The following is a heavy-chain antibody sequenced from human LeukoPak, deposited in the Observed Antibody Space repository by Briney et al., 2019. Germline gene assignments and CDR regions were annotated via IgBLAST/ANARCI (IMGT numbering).Heavy chain of an antibody. CDR1: GYSFTSYW. CDR2: IYPGDSDT. V-gene: IGHV5-51*01. CDR3: ARHPPNYYDSSGYPDY. Sequence: GESLKISCKGSGYSFTSYWIGWVRQMPGKGLEWMGIIYPGDSDTRYSPSFQGQVTISADKSISTAYLQWSSLKASDTAMYYCARHPPNYYDSSGYPDYWGQGTLVTVSS. J-gene: IGHJ4*02. D-gene: IGHD3-22*01.